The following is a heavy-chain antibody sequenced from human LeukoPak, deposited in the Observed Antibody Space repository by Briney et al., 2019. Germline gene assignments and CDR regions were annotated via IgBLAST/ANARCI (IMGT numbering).Heavy chain of an antibody. CDR1: GFTFSSYA. CDR3: AKALGSGSYRYFDY. D-gene: IGHD1-26*01. J-gene: IGHJ4*02. Sequence: GGSLRLSCAASGFTFSSYAMSWVRQAPGKGLEWVSAISGSGGSTYYADSVKGRFTISRDNSKNTLYLQMNSLRAEDTAVYYCAKALGSGSYRYFDYWAREPWSPPPQ. V-gene: IGHV3-23*01. CDR2: ISGSGGST.